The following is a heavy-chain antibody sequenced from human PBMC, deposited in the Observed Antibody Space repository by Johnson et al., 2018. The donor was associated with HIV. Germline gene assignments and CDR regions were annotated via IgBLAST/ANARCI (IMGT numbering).Heavy chain of an antibody. V-gene: IGHV3-30*03. Sequence: QVQLVESGGGVVQPGRSLRLSCAASRFTFSSYGMHWVRQAPGKGLEWVAVTSNDGSEKYYADSVKGRFTISRDNSKNTRYLQMNSLRAEDTAVYYCAREGRHYYDSSGHAFDIWGQGTMVTVSS. CDR2: TSNDGSEK. CDR3: AREGRHYYDSSGHAFDI. D-gene: IGHD3-22*01. CDR1: RFTFSSYG. J-gene: IGHJ3*02.